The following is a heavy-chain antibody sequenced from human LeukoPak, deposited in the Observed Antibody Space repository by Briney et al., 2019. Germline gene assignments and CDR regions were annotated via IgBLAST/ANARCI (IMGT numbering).Heavy chain of an antibody. CDR1: GFTFSSYA. D-gene: IGHD1-26*01. Sequence: GGSLRLSCSVSGFTFSSYAMHWVRQAPGKGLKYVSAISGNGGSTYYADSVKGRFTISRDNSKNTLYLQMSSLRPEDTALYYCVKWRGYSGTYGDYWGQGTLVTVSS. V-gene: IGHV3-64D*06. J-gene: IGHJ4*02. CDR2: ISGNGGST. CDR3: VKWRGYSGTYGDY.